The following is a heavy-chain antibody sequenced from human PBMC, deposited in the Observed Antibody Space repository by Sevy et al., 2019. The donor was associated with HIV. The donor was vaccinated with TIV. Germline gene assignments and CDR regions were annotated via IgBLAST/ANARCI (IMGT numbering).Heavy chain of an antibody. V-gene: IGHV3-23*01. CDR2: LFGGGHGA. CDR1: GFTFSDYA. D-gene: IGHD6-13*01. Sequence: GGSLRLSCVASGFTFSDYAMSWVRPAPGKGLEWVSSLFGGGHGANYADSGKGRFIISRDNSRNTLSLQLNSLRAEDAAVYYCATMEGQLVSEYYFDYWGQGILVTVSS. CDR3: ATMEGQLVSEYYFDY. J-gene: IGHJ4*02.